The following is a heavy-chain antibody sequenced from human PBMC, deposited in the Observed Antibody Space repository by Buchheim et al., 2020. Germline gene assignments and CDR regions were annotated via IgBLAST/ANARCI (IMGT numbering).Heavy chain of an antibody. CDR1: GYAFASYY. V-gene: IGHV1-8*02. Sequence: QVQQVQSGAEVKKPGASVKVSCKASGYAFASYYMHWVRQAPGQGLEWMGWMNPNSGNTGYAQKFQGRVTMTRNTSISTAYMELSSLGSEDTAVYYCARGAFKYYYYGMDVWGQGTT. D-gene: IGHD3-16*01. CDR2: MNPNSGNT. CDR3: ARGAFKYYYYGMDV. J-gene: IGHJ6*02.